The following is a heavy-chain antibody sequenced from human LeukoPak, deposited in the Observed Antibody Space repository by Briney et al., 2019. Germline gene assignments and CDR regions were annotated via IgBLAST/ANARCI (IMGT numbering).Heavy chain of an antibody. Sequence: GGSLRLSCAASGFTFSSYGMHWVRQAPGKGLEWVAFIRYDGSNKYYADSVKGRFTISRDNSKNTLYLQMNSLRAEDTAVYYCAKDPTTVTLRGSYYFDYWGQGTLVTVSS. J-gene: IGHJ4*02. D-gene: IGHD4-17*01. CDR2: IRYDGSNK. V-gene: IGHV3-30*02. CDR1: GFTFSSYG. CDR3: AKDPTTVTLRGSYYFDY.